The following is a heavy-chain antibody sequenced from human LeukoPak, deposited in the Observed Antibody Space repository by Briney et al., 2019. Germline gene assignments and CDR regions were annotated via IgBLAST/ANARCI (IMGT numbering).Heavy chain of an antibody. Sequence: GGSLRLSCAASGFTFSNAWMNWVRQAPGKGLEWVGRIKSKTDGGTTDYAAPVKGRFTISRDDSKNTLYLQMNSLRAEDTAVYYCARDFEYSSGWYENYFDYWGQGTLVTVSS. CDR1: GFTFSNAW. V-gene: IGHV3-15*07. CDR3: ARDFEYSSGWYENYFDY. J-gene: IGHJ4*02. CDR2: IKSKTDGGTT. D-gene: IGHD6-19*01.